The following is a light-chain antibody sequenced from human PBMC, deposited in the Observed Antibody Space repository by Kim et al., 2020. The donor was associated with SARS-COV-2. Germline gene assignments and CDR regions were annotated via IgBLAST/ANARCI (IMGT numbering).Light chain of an antibody. V-gene: IGKV3-11*01. Sequence: EVVLTQSPATLSLSPGDRATLSCRASQTISTYLAWYQQKPGQPPRLLIYDASIRATDIPDRFSGSGSGTDFTLTISSLRPEDFAVYFCQQRNNWPLSLTFGLGTRLEIK. CDR2: DAS. CDR3: QQRNNWPLSLT. J-gene: IGKJ5*01. CDR1: QTISTY.